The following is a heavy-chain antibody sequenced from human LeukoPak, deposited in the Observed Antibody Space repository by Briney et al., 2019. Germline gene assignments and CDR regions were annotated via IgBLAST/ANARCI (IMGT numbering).Heavy chain of an antibody. J-gene: IGHJ3*02. CDR2: ISSSSSYI. V-gene: IGHV3-21*01. CDR3: ARVGYDYYDAFDI. D-gene: IGHD1-1*01. CDR1: GFTFSSYS. Sequence: GGSLRLSCAASGFTFSSYSMNWVRQAPGKGLEWVSSISSSSSYIYYADSVKGRFTISRDNAKNSLYLQMNGLRAEDTAVYYCARVGYDYYDAFDIWGQGTMVTVSS.